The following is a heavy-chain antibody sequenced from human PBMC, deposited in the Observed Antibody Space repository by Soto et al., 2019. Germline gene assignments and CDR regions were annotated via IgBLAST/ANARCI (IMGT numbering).Heavy chain of an antibody. CDR2: TYYKSKWYN. V-gene: IGHV6-1*01. Sequence: SQTLSLTCAISGDSVSSNSAAWNWIRQSPSRGLEWLGRTYYKSKWYNDYAESVKGRISIYADTSKNQFSLQLHSATLEDTAMYYCVREKKYQLLSWYWFDPWGQGTLVTVSS. CDR1: GDSVSSNSAA. J-gene: IGHJ5*02. D-gene: IGHD2-2*01. CDR3: VREKKYQLLSWYWFDP.